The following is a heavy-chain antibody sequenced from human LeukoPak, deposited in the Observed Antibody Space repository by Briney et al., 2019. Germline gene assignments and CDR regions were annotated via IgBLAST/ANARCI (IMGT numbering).Heavy chain of an antibody. CDR1: GFTFSSYG. J-gene: IGHJ4*02. Sequence: GGSLRLSCAASGFTFSSYGMHWVRQAPGKGLEWVAVISYDGSNKYYADSVKGRFTISRDNSKNTLYLQMNSLRAEDTAVYYCANGGWGNWGQGTLVTVSP. D-gene: IGHD2-15*01. V-gene: IGHV3-30*18. CDR2: ISYDGSNK. CDR3: ANGGWGN.